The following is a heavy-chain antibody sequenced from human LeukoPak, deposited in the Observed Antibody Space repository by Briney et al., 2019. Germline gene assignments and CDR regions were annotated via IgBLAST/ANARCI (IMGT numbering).Heavy chain of an antibody. CDR2: ISSNGGST. D-gene: IGHD1-14*01. CDR3: AHSGTTTGGMDV. Sequence: GGSLRLSCSASGFTFSSYVMHWVRQAPGKGLEYVSAISSNGGSTYHADSVKGRFTVSRDNSKNMLYLQMSSLRAENTALYYCAHSGTTTGGMDVWGQGTTVTVSS. V-gene: IGHV3-64D*06. CDR1: GFTFSSYV. J-gene: IGHJ6*02.